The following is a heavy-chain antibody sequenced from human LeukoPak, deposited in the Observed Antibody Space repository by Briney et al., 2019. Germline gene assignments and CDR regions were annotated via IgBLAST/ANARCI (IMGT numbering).Heavy chain of an antibody. Sequence: GESLKISCEGSGYSFTSSWIGWVRQMPGKGLAWMGIIYPGDSDIRYSTSFQGQVTISADKSITTAYLQWSSLKASDTAIYYCARGLYCSGGSCRFDYWGQGTLVTVSS. J-gene: IGHJ4*02. CDR3: ARGLYCSGGSCRFDY. V-gene: IGHV5-51*01. CDR2: IYPGDSDI. D-gene: IGHD2-15*01. CDR1: GYSFTSSW.